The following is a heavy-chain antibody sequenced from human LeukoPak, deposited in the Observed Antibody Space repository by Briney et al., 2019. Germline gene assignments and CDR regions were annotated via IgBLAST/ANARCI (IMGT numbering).Heavy chain of an antibody. D-gene: IGHD3-10*01. CDR3: TRDYMVRGVRGFDP. CDR2: IRSKAYGGTT. V-gene: IGHV3-49*03. Sequence: GGSLRLSCTASGFTFGDYAMSRFRQAPGKGLEWVGFIRSKAYGGTTEYAASVKGRFTISRDDSKSIAYLQMNSLKTEDTAVYYCTRDYMVRGVRGFDPWGQGTLVTVSS. J-gene: IGHJ5*02. CDR1: GFTFGDYA.